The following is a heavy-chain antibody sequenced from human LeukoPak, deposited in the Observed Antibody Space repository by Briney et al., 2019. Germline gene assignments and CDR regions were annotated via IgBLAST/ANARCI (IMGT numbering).Heavy chain of an antibody. CDR1: GGSFRGYY. CDR3: ARRVLLITIFGVVSAFDI. V-gene: IGHV4-34*01. D-gene: IGHD3-3*01. J-gene: IGHJ3*02. CDR2: INHSGST. Sequence: SETLALTCAGYGGSFRGYYWSWVRQPPGKGLEWIGEINHSGSTNYNPSLKSRVTISVDTSKNQFSLKLSSVTAADTAVYYCARRVLLITIFGVVSAFDIWGQGTMVTVSS.